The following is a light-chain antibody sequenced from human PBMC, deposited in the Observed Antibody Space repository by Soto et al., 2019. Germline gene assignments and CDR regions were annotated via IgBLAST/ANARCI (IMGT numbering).Light chain of an antibody. CDR2: DVS. CDR3: SSYTSSGNYV. J-gene: IGLJ1*01. CDR1: SSDVGGYTY. Sequence: QSVLTQPASVSGSPGQSIAISCTATSSDVGGYTYVSWYKHHTRKAPKLMIYDVSNRPSGVSDRFSGSKHGNTANLTISGLQAEDEAEYYCSSYTSSGNYVFGTGTKVTV. V-gene: IGLV2-14*03.